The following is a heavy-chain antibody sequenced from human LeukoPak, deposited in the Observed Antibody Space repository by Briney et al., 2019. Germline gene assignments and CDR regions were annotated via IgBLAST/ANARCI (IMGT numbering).Heavy chain of an antibody. CDR3: ARGESLRYYGMDV. CDR1: GGSFSGYY. V-gene: IGHV4-34*01. J-gene: IGHJ6*02. CDR2: INHSGST. Sequence: SETLSLTCAVYGGSFSGYYWSWIRQPPGKGLEWIGEINHSGSTNYNPSLKSRVTISVDTSKNQFSLKLSSVTAADTAVYYCARGESLRYYGMDVWGQGTTVTVSS.